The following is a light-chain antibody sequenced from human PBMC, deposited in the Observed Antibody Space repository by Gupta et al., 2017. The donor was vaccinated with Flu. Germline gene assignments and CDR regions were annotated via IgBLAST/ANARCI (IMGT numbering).Light chain of an antibody. CDR1: SSNIGAGFD. V-gene: IGLV1-40*01. Sequence: ISCTGRSSNIGAGFDVNWYQQLPGTAPKLLIYGNSNRPSGVSDRFSGSKSGTSASLAITGLQAEDEADFYCQSYDSSLSGADVVFGGGTKLTVL. CDR2: GNS. CDR3: QSYDSSLSGADVV. J-gene: IGLJ2*01.